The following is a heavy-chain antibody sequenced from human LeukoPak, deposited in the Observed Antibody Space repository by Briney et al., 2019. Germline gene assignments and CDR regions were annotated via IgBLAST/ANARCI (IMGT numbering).Heavy chain of an antibody. J-gene: IGHJ4*02. CDR3: ARDQYYYDSSGSPTFDY. CDR2: IYTSGST. Sequence: SETLSLTCTVSGGSISSYYWSWIRQPAGKGLEWIGRIYTSGSTNYNPSLKSRVTMSVDTSKNQFSLKLSSVTAADTAVYYCARDQYYYDSSGSPTFDYWGQGTLVTVSS. CDR1: GGSISSYY. D-gene: IGHD3-22*01. V-gene: IGHV4-4*07.